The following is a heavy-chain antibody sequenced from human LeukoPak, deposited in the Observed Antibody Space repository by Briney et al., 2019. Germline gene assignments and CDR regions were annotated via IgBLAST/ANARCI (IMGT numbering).Heavy chain of an antibody. J-gene: IGHJ4*02. CDR1: GGSISSGGYS. V-gene: IGHV4-30-2*01. CDR2: IYHSGST. CDR3: ARDVGDYFDY. D-gene: IGHD3-10*01. Sequence: SETLSLTCAVSGGSISSGGYSWSWIRQPPGKGLEWIGYIYHSGSTYYNPSLKSRVTISVDRSKNQFSLKLSSVTAADTAVYYCARDVGDYFDYWGQGTLVTVSS.